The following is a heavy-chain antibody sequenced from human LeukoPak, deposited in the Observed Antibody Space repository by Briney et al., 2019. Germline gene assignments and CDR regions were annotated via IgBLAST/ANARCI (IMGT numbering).Heavy chain of an antibody. CDR3: ARGVTVTTWDPWFDT. D-gene: IGHD1-20*01. J-gene: IGHJ5*02. Sequence: SQTLSLTCSVSGGSIGSSSYYWSWIRQPAGKGLEWIGRIYTSGSTKYNPSLKGRVTISVDTSKNQFSLKLNSVTAADTAVYYCARGVTVTTWDPWFDTWGQGTLVTVPS. CDR2: IYTSGST. CDR1: GGSIGSSSYY. V-gene: IGHV4-61*02.